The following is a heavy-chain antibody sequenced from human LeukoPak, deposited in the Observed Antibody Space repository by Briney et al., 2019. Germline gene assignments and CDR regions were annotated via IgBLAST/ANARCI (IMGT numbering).Heavy chain of an antibody. CDR1: GFTFGAYA. CDR2: IRINSHGGTT. D-gene: IGHD5-18*01. Sequence: PEGSLRLSCAVSGFTFGAYAMSWFRQAPGKGLEWVSFIRINSHGGTTEYAASVNGRFTISRDDTKSIAYLQMNSLKTEDTAIYYCARDSGYTYVSFDYWGQGTLVTVSS. V-gene: IGHV3-49*03. CDR3: ARDSGYTYVSFDY. J-gene: IGHJ4*02.